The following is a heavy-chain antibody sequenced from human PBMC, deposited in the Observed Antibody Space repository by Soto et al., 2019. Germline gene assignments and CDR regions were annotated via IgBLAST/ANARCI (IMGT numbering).Heavy chain of an antibody. V-gene: IGHV3-53*01. CDR2: IYSGGST. Sequence: GSLRLSCAASGFTVSSNYMSWVRQDPGKGLEWVSVIYSGGSTYYADSVKGRFTISRDNSKNTLYLQMNSLRAEDTAVYYCARVAPYYYDSSGLYAFDIWGQGTMVTVSS. CDR1: GFTVSSNY. CDR3: ARVAPYYYDSSGLYAFDI. D-gene: IGHD3-22*01. J-gene: IGHJ3*02.